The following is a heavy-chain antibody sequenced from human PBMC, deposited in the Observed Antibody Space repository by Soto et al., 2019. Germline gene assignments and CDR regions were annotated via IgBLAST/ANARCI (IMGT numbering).Heavy chain of an antibody. CDR3: AKQQMGVIRALDY. D-gene: IGHD1-26*01. CDR2: IRETGNT. J-gene: IGHJ4*02. Sequence: GGSLRLSCAASGFTFSNYAMSWIRQAPGKGLEWVSTIRETGNTYYADSVRGRFATSRDNSENTLYLQMSSLRAEDTAVYYCAKQQMGVIRALDYWGQGTLVTVSS. V-gene: IGHV3-23*01. CDR1: GFTFSNYA.